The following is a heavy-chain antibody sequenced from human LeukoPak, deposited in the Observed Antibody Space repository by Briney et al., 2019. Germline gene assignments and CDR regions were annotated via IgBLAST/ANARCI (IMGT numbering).Heavy chain of an antibody. CDR3: ARLVGGSSWYWVYFDY. CDR2: IYYSGST. Sequence: SETLSLTCTVSGGSISSYYWSWTRQPPGKGLEWIGYIYYSGSTNYNPSLKSRVTISVDTSKNQFSLKLSSVTAADTAVYYCARLVGGSSWYWVYFDYWGQGTLVTVSS. D-gene: IGHD6-13*01. J-gene: IGHJ4*02. V-gene: IGHV4-59*08. CDR1: GGSISSYY.